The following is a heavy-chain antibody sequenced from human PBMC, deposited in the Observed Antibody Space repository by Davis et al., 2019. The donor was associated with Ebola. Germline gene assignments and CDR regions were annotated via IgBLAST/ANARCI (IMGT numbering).Heavy chain of an antibody. CDR2: MSYHESHT. CDR3: ARESCPNSGPYCTYFEV. D-gene: IGHD3-10*01. V-gene: IGHV3-30*03. J-gene: IGHJ4*02. Sequence: GESLKISCAAIAFNFGSYGMHWVRQAPGKGLEWVASMSYHESHTSYIDSVRGRFTNSRDNSKNTLYLQMNSLRAEDTAVYFCARESCPNSGPYCTYFEVWGQGTQVTVSS. CDR1: AFNFGSYG.